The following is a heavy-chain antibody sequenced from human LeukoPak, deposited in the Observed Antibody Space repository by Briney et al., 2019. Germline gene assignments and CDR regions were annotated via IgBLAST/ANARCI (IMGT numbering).Heavy chain of an antibody. CDR2: IYTSGNN. J-gene: IGHJ4*02. D-gene: IGHD2-2*01. V-gene: IGHV4-4*07. CDR1: GGSIRSYY. CDR3: ARFTRDGFDF. Sequence: SETLSLTCSVSGGSIRSYYWSWLRQPAGKGLEWFGHIYTSGNNNYNPSLKSRVTISLDKSKIQFSLNLSSVTAADTAEYYCARFTRDGFDFWGQGTLVTVSS.